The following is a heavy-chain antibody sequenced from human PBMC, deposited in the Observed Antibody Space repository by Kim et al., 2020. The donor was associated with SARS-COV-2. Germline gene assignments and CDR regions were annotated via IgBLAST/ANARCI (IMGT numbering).Heavy chain of an antibody. D-gene: IGHD3-22*01. CDR2: VSPGGAP. Sequence: GGSLRLSCATSGFTFVKLAMAWVRQAPGKGPEWVSGVSPGGAPYYADSVKGRFTISRDSTKNMIYLQMSSLRVEDTAVYYCAKLGDDMRLVVDRWGQGT. CDR1: GFTFVKLA. J-gene: IGHJ5*02. CDR3: AKLGDDMRLVVDR. V-gene: IGHV3-23*01.